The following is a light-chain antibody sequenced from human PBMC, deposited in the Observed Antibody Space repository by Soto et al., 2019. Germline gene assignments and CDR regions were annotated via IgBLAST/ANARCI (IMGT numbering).Light chain of an antibody. CDR3: SSYTSSITLV. Sequence: QSVLTQPASVSGSPGQSITIPCTGTSNDVGHYNFVSWYQQLPGKAPKLIIYEVSNRPSGISHRFSGSKSGNTATLTISGLQVADESFYYCSSYTSSITLVFGTGTKVTVL. J-gene: IGLJ1*01. CDR1: SNDVGHYNF. V-gene: IGLV2-14*03. CDR2: EVS.